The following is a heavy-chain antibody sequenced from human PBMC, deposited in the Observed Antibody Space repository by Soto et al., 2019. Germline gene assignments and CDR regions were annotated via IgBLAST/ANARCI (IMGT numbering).Heavy chain of an antibody. V-gene: IGHV4-39*01. D-gene: IGHD6-13*01. CDR2: IYYSGST. Sequence: SETLSLTCTVSGGSISSSSYYWGWIRQPPGKGLEWIGSIYYSGSTYYNPSLKSRVTISVDTSKNQFSLKLSSVPAADTAVYYCATRFDSSSWLGYYYYYGMDVWGQGTTVTVSS. CDR3: ATRFDSSSWLGYYYYYGMDV. CDR1: GGSISSSSYY. J-gene: IGHJ6*02.